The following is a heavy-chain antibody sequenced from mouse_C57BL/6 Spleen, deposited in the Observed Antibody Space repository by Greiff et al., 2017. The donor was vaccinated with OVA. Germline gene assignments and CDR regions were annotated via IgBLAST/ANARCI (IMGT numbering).Heavy chain of an antibody. CDR3: ARIPADYYGSSYEYYFDD. CDR1: GYTFTSYG. V-gene: IGHV1-58*01. CDR2: IYIGNGYT. D-gene: IGHD1-1*01. J-gene: IGHJ2*01. Sequence: EVKLMESGAELVRPGSSVKMSCKTSGYTFTSYGINWVKQRPGQGLEWIGYIYIGNGYTEYNEKFKGKATLTSDTSSSTAYMQLSSLTSEDSAIYFCARIPADYYGSSYEYYFDDWGQGTTLTVSS.